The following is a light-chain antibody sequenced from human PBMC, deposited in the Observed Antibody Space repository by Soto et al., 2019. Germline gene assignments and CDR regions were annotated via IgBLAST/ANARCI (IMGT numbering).Light chain of an antibody. CDR3: QHWVDYMWT. CDR2: KAS. Sequence: DIHLTQSPSTLSESVGDRVTITCRASQSISSWLAWYQQKPGKAPKLLIYKASTLESGVPSRFSGSGSGTEFTLTISSLQPDDFATYYCQHWVDYMWTFGQGTKVEIK. J-gene: IGKJ1*01. V-gene: IGKV1-5*03. CDR1: QSISSW.